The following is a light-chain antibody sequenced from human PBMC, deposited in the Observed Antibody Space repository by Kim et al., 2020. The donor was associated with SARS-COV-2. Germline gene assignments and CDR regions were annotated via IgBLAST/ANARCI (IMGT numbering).Light chain of an antibody. V-gene: IGLV1-47*01. J-gene: IGLJ3*02. CDR1: LPNIACNH. CDR2: GSH. CDR3: ASWDDSLDGWV. Sequence: GQCATISCPGCLPNIACNHVYWYHHLPPTAPKLLICGSHQRPSGVSDRFSGAKSGTSASLAIDGLRSEDEGQYYCASWDDSLDGWVFGGGTQLTVL.